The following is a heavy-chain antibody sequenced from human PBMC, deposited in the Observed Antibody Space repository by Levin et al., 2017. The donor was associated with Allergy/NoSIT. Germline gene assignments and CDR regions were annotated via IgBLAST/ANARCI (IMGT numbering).Heavy chain of an antibody. CDR2: VYYTGSA. CDR3: ARADTYGAFDI. CDR1: GGSISSTNYY. J-gene: IGHJ3*02. D-gene: IGHD3-16*01. Sequence: PSETLSLTCTVSGGSISSTNYYWACIRQPPGKGLEWIGTVYYTGSAFYNPSLKSRVTISVDMSQNQFSLRLSSVTAADTAIYYCARADTYGAFDIWGQGTMVTVSS. V-gene: IGHV4-39*07.